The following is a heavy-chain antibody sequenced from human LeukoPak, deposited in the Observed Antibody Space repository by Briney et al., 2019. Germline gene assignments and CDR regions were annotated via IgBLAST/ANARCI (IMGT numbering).Heavy chain of an antibody. D-gene: IGHD1-26*01. J-gene: IGHJ4*02. CDR1: GFTFSSYA. Sequence: GGSLRLSCAAPGFTFSSYAMSWVRQAPGKGLEWVSTISGSGGSTYYADSVKGRFTISRDNSKNTLYLQMNSLRAEDTAVYYCAKFGVGATYFDYWGQGTLVTVSS. CDR2: ISGSGGST. CDR3: AKFGVGATYFDY. V-gene: IGHV3-23*01.